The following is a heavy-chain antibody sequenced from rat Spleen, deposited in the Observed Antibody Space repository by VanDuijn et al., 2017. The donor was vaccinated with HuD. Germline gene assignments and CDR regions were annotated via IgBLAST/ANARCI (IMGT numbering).Heavy chain of an antibody. Sequence: QVQLKESGPGLVQPSQTLSLTCTVSGFSLTSYGVSWVRQPPGKGLEWIAAISSGGSTYYNSALKSRLSISRDTSKSQVFLKRNNLQNEETARCFGARSGRGDVMDAWGQGASVTVSS. J-gene: IGHJ4*01. CDR3: ARSGRGDVMDA. CDR2: ISSGGST. V-gene: IGHV2S12*01. CDR1: GFSLTSYG. D-gene: IGHD4-1*01.